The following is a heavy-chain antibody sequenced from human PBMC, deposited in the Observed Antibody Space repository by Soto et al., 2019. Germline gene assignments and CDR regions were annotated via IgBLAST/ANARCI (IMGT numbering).Heavy chain of an antibody. J-gene: IGHJ4*02. CDR3: AREVAVAGPFFDY. Sequence: EVQLVESGGGLIQPGGSLTLSCAAYGFAVSSNYMSWVRQAPGKGLEWVSVIYSGGSTYYADSVKGRFTISRDNSKNTLYLQMNSLRAEDTAVYYCAREVAVAGPFFDYWGQGTLVTVSS. CDR1: GFAVSSNY. CDR2: IYSGGST. D-gene: IGHD6-19*01. V-gene: IGHV3-53*01.